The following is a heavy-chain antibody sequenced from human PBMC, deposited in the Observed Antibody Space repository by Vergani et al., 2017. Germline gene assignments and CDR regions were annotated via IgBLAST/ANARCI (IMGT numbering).Heavy chain of an antibody. CDR1: GFTFSSYG. Sequence: VQLVESGGGLVKPGGSLRLSCAASGFTFSSYGMHWVRQAPGKGLEWVAVISYDGSNKYYADSVKGRFTISRDNSKNTLYLQMNSLRAEDTAVYYCAKSPAVAGTYLDYWGQGTLVTVSS. J-gene: IGHJ4*02. V-gene: IGHV3-30*18. CDR3: AKSPAVAGTYLDY. D-gene: IGHD6-19*01. CDR2: ISYDGSNK.